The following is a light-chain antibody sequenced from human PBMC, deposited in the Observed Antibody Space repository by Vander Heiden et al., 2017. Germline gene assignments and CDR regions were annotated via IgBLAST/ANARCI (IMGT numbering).Light chain of an antibody. J-gene: IGKJ4*01. CDR3: QQHSTWPSLT. CDR1: QSVNIN. V-gene: IGKV3-15*01. CDR2: AAS. Sequence: EIVMTQSPATLSLSPGQRASLSCSASQSVNINVAWYQQRPGQAPSLLIHAASTRATGVPDRFSGSGSGTEFTLTISSLQSEDFAVYFCQQHSTWPSLTFGGGTRVE.